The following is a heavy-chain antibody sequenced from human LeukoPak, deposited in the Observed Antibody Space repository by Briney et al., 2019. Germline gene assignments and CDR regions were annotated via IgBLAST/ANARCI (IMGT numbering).Heavy chain of an antibody. CDR1: GFTFSGHG. V-gene: IGHV3-33*01. D-gene: IGHD6-13*01. CDR2: IWYDGSNK. CDR3: ATWYSSRRESFDY. Sequence: PGGSLRLSCAASGFTFSGHGLHWVRQAPGKGLEWVAVIWYDGSNKYYADSVKGRFTISRDNSKNTLYLQMNSLRAEDTGVYYCATWYSSRRESFDYWGQGTLVTVSS. J-gene: IGHJ4*02.